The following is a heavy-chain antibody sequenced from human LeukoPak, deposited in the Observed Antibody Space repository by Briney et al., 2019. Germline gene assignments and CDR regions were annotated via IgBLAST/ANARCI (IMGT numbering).Heavy chain of an antibody. Sequence: SETLSLTCTVSGGSITGYYWTWIRQPAGKGLEWIGRIHTSGTTNYNSFLKSRVTMSVDTSKNQLSLKLTSVTAADTAVYYCAKNENGAFDYWGQGTLVTVYS. CDR1: GGSITGYY. CDR3: AKNENGAFDY. CDR2: IHTSGTT. J-gene: IGHJ4*02. D-gene: IGHD2/OR15-2a*01. V-gene: IGHV4-4*07.